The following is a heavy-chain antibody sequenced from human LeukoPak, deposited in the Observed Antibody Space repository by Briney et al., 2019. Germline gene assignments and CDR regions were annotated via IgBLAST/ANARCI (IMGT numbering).Heavy chain of an antibody. CDR2: INKISNRI. CDR1: GFSFSSYS. D-gene: IGHD3-9*01. J-gene: IGHJ4*02. V-gene: IGHV3-48*02. CDR3: ARDTAQSLTLYGVVDF. Sequence: GGSLRLSCAVSGFSFSSYSVNWVRQAPGKGLEWVSYINKISNRIYYADSVKGRSTISTDNVKNSLYLQMNSLRDEDTAVYYCARDTAQSLTLYGVVDFWGQGTLVTVSS.